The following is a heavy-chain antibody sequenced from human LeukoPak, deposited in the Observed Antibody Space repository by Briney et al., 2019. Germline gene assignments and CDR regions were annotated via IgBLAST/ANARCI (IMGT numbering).Heavy chain of an antibody. CDR3: ARETRANFGGSYRNWFDP. CDR2: ICTSGST. Sequence: KPSETLSLTCTVSGGTISGYYWSWIRQPAGKGLEWIGRICTSGSTNYNPSLKSRVTMSVDTSKNQFSLKLSSVTAADTAVYYCARETRANFGGSYRNWFDPWGQGTLVTVSS. CDR1: GGTISGYY. D-gene: IGHD1-26*01. V-gene: IGHV4-4*07. J-gene: IGHJ5*02.